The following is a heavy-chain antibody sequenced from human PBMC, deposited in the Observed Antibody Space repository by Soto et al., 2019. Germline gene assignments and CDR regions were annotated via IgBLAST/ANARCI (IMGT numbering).Heavy chain of an antibody. V-gene: IGHV4-30-4*01. CDR3: ARDSTYYYDSSGYGAFDI. CDR1: GGSISSGDYY. Sequence: QVQLQESGPGLVKPSQTLSLTCTVSGGSISSGDYYWSWIRQPPGKGLEWIGYIYYSGSTYYNPSLKSRVTISVDTSKNQFSLKLSSVTAADTAVYYCARDSTYYYDSSGYGAFDIWGQGTMVTVSS. J-gene: IGHJ3*02. CDR2: IYYSGST. D-gene: IGHD3-22*01.